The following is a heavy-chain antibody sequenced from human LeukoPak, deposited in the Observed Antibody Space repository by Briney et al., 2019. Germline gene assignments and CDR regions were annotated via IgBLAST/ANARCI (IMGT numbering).Heavy chain of an antibody. V-gene: IGHV3-74*01. Sequence: GGSLRLSCEASGFTFSSYWMHWVRQAPGKGLVWVSRINSDGSSTNYADSVKGRFTISRDNAKNTLCLQMNSLRAEDTAVYYCARGYSSNWYYFDYWGQGTLVTVSS. D-gene: IGHD6-13*01. CDR3: ARGYSSNWYYFDY. J-gene: IGHJ4*02. CDR2: INSDGSST. CDR1: GFTFSSYW.